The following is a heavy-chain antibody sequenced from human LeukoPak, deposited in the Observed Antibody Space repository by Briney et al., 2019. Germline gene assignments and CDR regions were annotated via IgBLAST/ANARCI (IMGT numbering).Heavy chain of an antibody. Sequence: GGSLRLSCAASGFTVSSNYMSWVRQAPGKGLEWVSVIYSGGSTYYADSVKGRFTISRDNSKNTLYLQMNSLRAEDTAVYYCVRAIVRRAYYFDYWGQGTLVTVSS. CDR2: IYSGGST. V-gene: IGHV3-66*01. CDR3: VRAIVRRAYYFDY. D-gene: IGHD2/OR15-2a*01. CDR1: GFTVSSNY. J-gene: IGHJ4*02.